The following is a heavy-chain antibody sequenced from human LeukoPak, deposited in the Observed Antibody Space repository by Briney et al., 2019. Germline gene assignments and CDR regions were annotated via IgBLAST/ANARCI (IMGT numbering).Heavy chain of an antibody. CDR2: IIPIFGTA. J-gene: IGHJ5*02. CDR1: GGTFSSYA. CDR3: ARDKNGSGMFHWFDP. V-gene: IGHV1-69*01. D-gene: IGHD3-10*01. Sequence: ASVKVSCKASGGTFSSYAISWVRQAPGQGLEWMGGIIPIFGTANYAQKFQGRVTITADESTSTAYMELSSLRSEDTAVYYCARDKNGSGMFHWFDPWGQGTLVTVSS.